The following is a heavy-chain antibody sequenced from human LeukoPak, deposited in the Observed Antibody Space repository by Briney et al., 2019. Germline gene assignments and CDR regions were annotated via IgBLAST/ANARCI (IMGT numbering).Heavy chain of an antibody. J-gene: IGHJ4*02. CDR2: IYTSGST. CDR3: ARASYSYDINGWVPFDY. V-gene: IGHV4-4*07. D-gene: IGHD3-9*01. CDR1: GGSISSYY. Sequence: PSETLSLTCTVSGGSISSYYWSWIRQPAGKGLESIGRIYTSGSTNCNPSLKSRVTISGDTSKNQFSLRLSSVTAADTAVYYCARASYSYDINGWVPFDYWGQGTLVTVSS.